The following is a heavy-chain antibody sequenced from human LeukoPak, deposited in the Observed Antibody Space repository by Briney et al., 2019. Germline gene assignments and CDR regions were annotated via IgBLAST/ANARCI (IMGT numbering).Heavy chain of an antibody. CDR1: GYTFSGFY. Sequence: VASVKVSCKASGYTFSGFYMHWVRQAPGQGLEWMGWINPNGGGTDYAQKFQGRVTMTRDTSISTVYMELNRLTSDDTAVYYCARDRSRCFDLWGRGTLVTVSS. CDR3: ARDRSRCFDL. J-gene: IGHJ2*01. V-gene: IGHV1-2*02. CDR2: INPNGGGT.